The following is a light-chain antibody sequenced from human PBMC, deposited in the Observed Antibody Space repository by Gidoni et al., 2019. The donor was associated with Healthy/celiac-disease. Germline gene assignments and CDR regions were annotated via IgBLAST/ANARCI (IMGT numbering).Light chain of an antibody. V-gene: IGLV3-1*01. CDR1: KLGDKY. CDR3: QAWDSSTVV. CDR2: QDN. Sequence: PGQTASITCSGDKLGDKYACWYQQKPGQSPGLVIYQDNKRPSGIPERFSGSNSGNTATLTISGTQAMDEADYYCQAWDSSTVVFGGGTKLTVL. J-gene: IGLJ2*01.